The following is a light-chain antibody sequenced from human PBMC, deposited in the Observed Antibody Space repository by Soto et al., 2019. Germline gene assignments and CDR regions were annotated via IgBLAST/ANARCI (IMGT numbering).Light chain of an antibody. J-gene: IGKJ3*01. CDR1: QSVSSSY. CDR3: QQYGRSPRFT. CDR2: GAS. Sequence: EIVLTQSPGTLSLSPGERATLSCRASQSVSSSYLAWYQQKPGQAPSLLIYGASSSATGIPDRFSGSVYVTDFTLTISRLEPEDILVYYCQQYGRSPRFTFGPGTKVDIK. V-gene: IGKV3-20*01.